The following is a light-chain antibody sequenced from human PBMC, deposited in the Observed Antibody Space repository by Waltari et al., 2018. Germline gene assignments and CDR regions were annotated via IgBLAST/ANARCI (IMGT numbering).Light chain of an antibody. J-gene: IGLJ2*01. CDR1: ILRTYY. V-gene: IGLV3-19*01. CDR3: SSRELSGHVV. CDR2: GNN. Sequence: SSDLTQDPAVSVALGQTVRITCQVDILRTYYGNWCRQKPGQPPELVIYGNNNRPSGIPDRFSASSSGNTASLIITGAQAEDEADYYCSSRELSGHVVFGGGTRLTVL.